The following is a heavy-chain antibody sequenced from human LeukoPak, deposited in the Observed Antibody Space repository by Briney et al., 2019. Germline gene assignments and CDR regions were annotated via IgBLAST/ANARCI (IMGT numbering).Heavy chain of an antibody. CDR1: GFIFSTYA. D-gene: IGHD1-26*01. CDR3: ARDDIIVGATTLDY. Sequence: GGALRLSCEASGFIFSTYAMLWVRPAPGKGLEWLAVISSDGSNKYHVDSVKGRFPISRDNSKNTLYLEMDSVRLGDTAVYYCARDDIIVGATTLDYWGQGTLVTVSS. CDR2: ISSDGSNK. J-gene: IGHJ4*02. V-gene: IGHV3-30*04.